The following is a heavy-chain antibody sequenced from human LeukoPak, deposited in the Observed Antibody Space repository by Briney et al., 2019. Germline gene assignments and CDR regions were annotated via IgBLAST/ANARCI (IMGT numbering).Heavy chain of an antibody. D-gene: IGHD5/OR15-5a*01. CDR1: GGSISSYY. CDR3: ARASGSVDAFDY. J-gene: IGHJ4*02. Sequence: SETLSLTCTVSGGSISSYYWSWLRQPPGKGVEWIGYIYYSGSTNYNPSLKRRVTISVDTSKNQFSLKLSSVTAADTAVYYCARASGSVDAFDYWGQGTLVTVSS. CDR2: IYYSGST. V-gene: IGHV4-59*01.